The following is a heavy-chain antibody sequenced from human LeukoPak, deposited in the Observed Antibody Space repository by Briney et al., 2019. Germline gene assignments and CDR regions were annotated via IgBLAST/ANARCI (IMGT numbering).Heavy chain of an antibody. CDR3: ARDDGDYLVDY. V-gene: IGHV4-61*02. CDR1: GGSISSGSFY. Sequence: PSQTLSLTCTVSGGSISSGSFYWSWIRQPAGKGLEWIGRIYTSGSTNYNPSLKSRVTISVDNSKNQFSLKLSSVTAADTAVYYCARDDGDYLVDYWGQGTLVTVSS. D-gene: IGHD4-17*01. CDR2: IYTSGST. J-gene: IGHJ4*02.